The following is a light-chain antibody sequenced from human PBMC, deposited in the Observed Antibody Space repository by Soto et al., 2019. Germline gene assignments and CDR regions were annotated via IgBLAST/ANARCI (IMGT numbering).Light chain of an antibody. Sequence: DIQRTQSPSSLSAAILYRVTITCLSIQSIKNYINWYQHKPGAAPKLLIFGASNLESGVPSRFSGSGSGTEFTLSISSLQPEDFATYYCQQGYSTTPITFGQGTRLEIK. V-gene: IGKV1-39*01. CDR1: QSIKNY. CDR2: GAS. CDR3: QQGYSTTPIT. J-gene: IGKJ5*01.